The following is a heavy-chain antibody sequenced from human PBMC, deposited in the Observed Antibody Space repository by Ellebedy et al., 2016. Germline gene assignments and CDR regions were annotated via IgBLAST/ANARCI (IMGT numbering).Heavy chain of an antibody. D-gene: IGHD3-9*01. CDR2: INSKSRYI. CDR3: ARDGSPLYDILTGFPQYYYYGMDV. J-gene: IGHJ6*02. CDR1: GFTFSSYS. Sequence: GESLKISXTASGFTFSSYSMNWVRQAPGKGLELVSYINSKSRYIYYADSAKGRFTISRDNAKNSLYLQMNSLRAEDTAVYYCARDGSPLYDILTGFPQYYYYGMDVWGQGTTVTVSS. V-gene: IGHV3-21*01.